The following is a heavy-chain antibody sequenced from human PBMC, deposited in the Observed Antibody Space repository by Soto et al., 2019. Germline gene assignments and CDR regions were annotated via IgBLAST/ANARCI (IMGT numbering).Heavy chain of an antibody. CDR2: IYYSGST. V-gene: IGHV4-59*01. J-gene: IGHJ5*02. Sequence: TLSLTCTVSGGSISSYYWSWIRQPPGKGLEWIGYIYYSGSTNYNPSLKSRVTISVDTSKNQFSLKLSSVTAADTAVYYCARESGYYYDSSGYSYNWFDPWGQGTLVTVSS. D-gene: IGHD3-22*01. CDR3: ARESGYYYDSSGYSYNWFDP. CDR1: GGSISSYY.